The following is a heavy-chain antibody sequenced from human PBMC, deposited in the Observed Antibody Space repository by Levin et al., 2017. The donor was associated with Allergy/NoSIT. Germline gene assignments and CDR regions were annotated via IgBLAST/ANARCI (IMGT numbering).Heavy chain of an antibody. CDR3: ARDSPGVPLDC. V-gene: IGHV3-23*01. CDR1: GFTVSSYV. D-gene: IGHD3-10*01. Sequence: GESLKISCAASGFTVSSYVMSWVRQAPGKGLEWVSIISVSGDNTYYADSVKGRFTISRDNSKNTLYLQMNSLRAEDTAVYYCARDSPGVPLDCWGQGTLVTVSS. CDR2: ISVSGDNT. J-gene: IGHJ4*02.